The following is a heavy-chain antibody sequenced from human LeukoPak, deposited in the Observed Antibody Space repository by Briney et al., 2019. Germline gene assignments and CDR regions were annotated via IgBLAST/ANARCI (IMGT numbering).Heavy chain of an antibody. Sequence: GGSLRLSCAASGFTFSSYAMSWVRQAPGKGLEWVSAISGSGANTYYADSVKGRFTISRDNSKNTLYLQMNSLRAEDTAVYYCAKNAGGYDSSGYYFDYWGQGTLVTVSS. D-gene: IGHD3-22*01. V-gene: IGHV3-23*01. CDR1: GFTFSSYA. CDR3: AKNAGGYDSSGYYFDY. J-gene: IGHJ4*02. CDR2: ISGSGANT.